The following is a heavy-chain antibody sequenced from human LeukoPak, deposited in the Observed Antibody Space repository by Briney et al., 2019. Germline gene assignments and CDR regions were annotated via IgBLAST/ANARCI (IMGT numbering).Heavy chain of an antibody. D-gene: IGHD3-22*01. V-gene: IGHV3-72*01. CDR1: GFTFSDHY. CDR3: GRIQYYYDSSGYYYASDYMDV. CDR2: TRNKANSYTT. J-gene: IGHJ6*03. Sequence: GGSVRLSCAASGFTFSDHYMDWVRQAPGKGLEWVGRTRNKANSYTTEYAASVKGRFTISRDDSKNSLYLQMNSLKTEDTAVYYCGRIQYYYDSSGYYYASDYMDVWGKGTTVTVSS.